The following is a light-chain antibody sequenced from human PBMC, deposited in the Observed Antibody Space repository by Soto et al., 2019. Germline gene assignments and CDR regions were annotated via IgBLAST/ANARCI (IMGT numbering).Light chain of an antibody. CDR3: QQFASSPRT. J-gene: IGKJ1*01. CDR1: QSVATSQ. V-gene: IGKV3-20*01. Sequence: MVLTQSPGTLSFSPSERSTLFVRASQSVATSQLAWYQQKPGQAPRLLIGASSRATGVPDRFIASGSGTDFTLTISRLEPEDFAVYYCQQFASSPRTFGRGTKVDI. CDR2: GAS.